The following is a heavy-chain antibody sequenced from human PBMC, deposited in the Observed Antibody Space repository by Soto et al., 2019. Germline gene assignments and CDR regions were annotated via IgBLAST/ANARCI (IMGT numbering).Heavy chain of an antibody. D-gene: IGHD6-25*01. CDR2: ISPNSGAT. J-gene: IGHJ4*02. Sequence: QVQLVQSEGELRQPGASVTVSCRASGYTFTSYGIIWVRQAPGQGLEWMGYISPNSGATTYAQNLQGRLTLTTDTTTSTDYMVLRSLSSDDTAIYYCVKDMWTRSGAQAFFDYWGLGALVTVSS. V-gene: IGHV1-18*01. CDR1: GYTFTSYG. CDR3: VKDMWTRSGAQAFFDY.